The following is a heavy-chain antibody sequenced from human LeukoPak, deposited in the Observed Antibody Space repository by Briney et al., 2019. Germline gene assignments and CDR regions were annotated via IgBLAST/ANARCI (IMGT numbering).Heavy chain of an antibody. CDR3: ALYDYGDYVAGIDAFDI. CDR1: GFTFSGYS. Sequence: GWSLRLSCVASGFTFSGYSMNWVRQAPGRGLEWVSSIGGTSRSRFYADSMKGRFTISRDNARNSLYLQMNSLRAEDTAVYYCALYDYGDYVAGIDAFDIWGQGTMATVSS. D-gene: IGHD4-17*01. CDR2: IGGTSRSR. J-gene: IGHJ3*02. V-gene: IGHV3-21*01.